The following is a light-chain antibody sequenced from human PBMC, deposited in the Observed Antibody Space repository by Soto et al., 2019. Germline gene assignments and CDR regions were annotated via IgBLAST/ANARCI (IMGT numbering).Light chain of an antibody. J-gene: IGLJ1*01. CDR3: SSYTTMSTKV. V-gene: IGLV2-14*01. CDR1: GSDVGPYDY. CDR2: EVI. Sequence: QSVLTQPASVTGSPGQSITISCTGTGSDVGPYDYVSWYQQHPGKPPKLIIFEVINRPSGVSSRFSGSRSGNTASLTISGLQAEDEADYYCSSYTTMSTKVFGTGTKVTLL.